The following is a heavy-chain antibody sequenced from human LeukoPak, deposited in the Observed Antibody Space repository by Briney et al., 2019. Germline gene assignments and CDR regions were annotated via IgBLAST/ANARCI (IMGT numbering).Heavy chain of an antibody. V-gene: IGHV3-23*01. CDR1: GFTFSNYA. J-gene: IGHJ4*02. D-gene: IGHD2-21*02. CDR2: ISGSGYST. Sequence: PGGSLRLSCAASGFTFSNYAMSWVRQAPGKGLEWVSAISGSGYSTYYADSVKGRFTVSRDNFKNTLYLEMNSLRAEDTAVYYCVGDPLFDYWGQGTLVTVSS. CDR3: VGDPLFDY.